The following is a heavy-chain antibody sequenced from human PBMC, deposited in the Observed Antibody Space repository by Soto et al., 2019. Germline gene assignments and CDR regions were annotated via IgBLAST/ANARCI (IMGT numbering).Heavy chain of an antibody. D-gene: IGHD5-18*01. CDR3: AKGRGADGYSHVEY. CDR1: GFTFSSYG. J-gene: IGHJ4*02. Sequence: QVQLVESGGGVVQPGKSLRLSCAASGFTFSSYGMHWVRQAPGKGLEWVAVISNDGSNKYYADSVKGRIIITRDSSENTLYLQMNSLRTEDTAVYYCAKGRGADGYSHVEYGGQGTLVTVSS. CDR2: ISNDGSNK. V-gene: IGHV3-30*18.